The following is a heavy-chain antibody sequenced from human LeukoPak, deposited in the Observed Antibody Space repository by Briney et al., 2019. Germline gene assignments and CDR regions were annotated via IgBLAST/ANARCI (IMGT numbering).Heavy chain of an antibody. CDR3: ARGLDSSGYYAP. CDR2: INPSGGTT. Sequence: ASVKVSCKASGYTFISYYIHWVRQAPGQGLEWMGIINPSGGTTSCAQKFQGRVTMTRDTSTSTVYMELSSLRSEDTAVYYCARGLDSSGYYAPWGQGTLVTVSA. V-gene: IGHV1-46*01. CDR1: GYTFISYY. D-gene: IGHD3-22*01. J-gene: IGHJ5*02.